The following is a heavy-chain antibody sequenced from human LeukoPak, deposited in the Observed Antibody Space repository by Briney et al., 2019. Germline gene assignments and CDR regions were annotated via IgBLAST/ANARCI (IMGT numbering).Heavy chain of an antibody. V-gene: IGHV4-59*08. J-gene: IGHJ5*02. D-gene: IGHD3-22*01. Sequence: SETLSLTCTVSGGSISSYYWSWIRQPPGKGLEWIGYIYYSGSTNYNPSLKSRVTISVDTSKNQFSLKLSSVTAADTAVYYCAGKYYYDSSGYLPFDPWGQGTLVTVSS. CDR1: GGSISSYY. CDR3: AGKYYYDSSGYLPFDP. CDR2: IYYSGST.